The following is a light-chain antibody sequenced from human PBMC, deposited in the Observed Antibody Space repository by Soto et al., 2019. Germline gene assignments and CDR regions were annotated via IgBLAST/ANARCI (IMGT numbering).Light chain of an antibody. J-gene: IGKJ4*01. CDR1: LGIIDY. CDR3: QKYNSAPLT. V-gene: IGKV1-27*01. Sequence: DIEMTQSPSSLSASVGDRVTITCRASLGIIDYLAWYQQKPGKVPKLLIYAASTLQTGVPSRFSGSGSRTDFTLTISNLQPEDVATYYCQKYNSAPLTFGRGTKVEIK. CDR2: AAS.